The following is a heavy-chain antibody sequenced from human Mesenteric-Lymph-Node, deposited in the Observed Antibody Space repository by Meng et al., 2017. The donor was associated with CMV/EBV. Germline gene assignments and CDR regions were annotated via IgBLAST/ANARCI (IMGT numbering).Heavy chain of an antibody. D-gene: IGHD3-10*01. CDR2: IYNSGST. CDR1: GGSVSSDSYY. CDR3: ANDYGSGSYRFDY. Sequence: VSGGSVSSDSYYWSWIRQPPGKGLEWIGYIYNSGSTNYNPYLKSRVTISVDTSKNQFSLKLSSVTAADTAVYYCANDYGSGSYRFDYWGQGILVTVSS. V-gene: IGHV4-61*01. J-gene: IGHJ4*02.